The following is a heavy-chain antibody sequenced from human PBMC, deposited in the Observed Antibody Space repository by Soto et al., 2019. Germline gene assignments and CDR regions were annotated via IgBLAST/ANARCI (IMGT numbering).Heavy chain of an antibody. CDR3: AKFSSGWYDWFDP. D-gene: IGHD6-19*01. J-gene: IGHJ5*01. V-gene: IGHV3-23*01. Sequence: GGSMSLSCAASGFTLSSHAMSWVRQAPGKGLEWVSAISGSGGSTNYADSVKGRVTLSRDNSKNTRYLQMNRLRAEEPAVYYCAKFSSGWYDWFDPWGQGTLVTVSS. CDR1: GFTLSSHA. CDR2: ISGSGGST.